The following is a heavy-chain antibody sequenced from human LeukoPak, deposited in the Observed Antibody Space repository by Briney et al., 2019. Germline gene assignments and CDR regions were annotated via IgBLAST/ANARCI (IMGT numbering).Heavy chain of an antibody. CDR2: IGSTGSYI. D-gene: IGHD5-18*01. CDR3: ARDVLQYNYAFGY. Sequence: TGGSLRLSCAGSGFTFNNYYMSWVRKAPGRGLEWVSSIGSTGSYIYYADSVKGRFTISRDNAKNSLFLQMNSLRAEDTAVYYCARDVLQYNYAFGYWGQGTLVTVSS. CDR1: GFTFNNYY. J-gene: IGHJ4*02. V-gene: IGHV3-21*01.